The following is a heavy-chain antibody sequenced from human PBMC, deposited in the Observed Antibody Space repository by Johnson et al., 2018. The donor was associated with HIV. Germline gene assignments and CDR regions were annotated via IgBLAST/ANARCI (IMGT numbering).Heavy chain of an antibody. V-gene: IGHV3-11*01. J-gene: IGHJ3*02. Sequence: VESGGGLVKPGGSLRLSCAASGFTFSDSYMSWIRQAPGKGLEWVSYISSSVSTIYYADSVKGRFTISRDNSKNSLFLQMNSLRAEDTALYYCAKEGGARDHDAFDIWGQVTMVTVSS. CDR2: ISSSVSTI. D-gene: IGHD2-21*01. CDR1: GFTFSDSY. CDR3: AKEGGARDHDAFDI.